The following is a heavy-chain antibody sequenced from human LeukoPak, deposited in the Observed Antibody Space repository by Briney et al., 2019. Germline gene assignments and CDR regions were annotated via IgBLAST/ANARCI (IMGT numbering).Heavy chain of an antibody. D-gene: IGHD3-10*01. CDR3: RGTYYYGSGIDGDYFDY. Sequence: PGGSLRLSCEASGFNFGTFAMHWVRQAPGEGLEWLAIIWYDGSNKHYSDSVKGRFTIFRDNSKSSLYLQMNSLRAEDTAVYYCRGTYYYGSGIDGDYFDYWGQGTLVTVSS. V-gene: IGHV3-33*01. CDR2: IWYDGSNK. J-gene: IGHJ4*02. CDR1: GFNFGTFA.